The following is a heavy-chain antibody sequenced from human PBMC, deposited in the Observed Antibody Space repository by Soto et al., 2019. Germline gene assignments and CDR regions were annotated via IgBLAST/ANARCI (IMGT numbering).Heavy chain of an antibody. CDR2: INAYNGNT. Sequence: VSCKASGYTFTSYGITWVRQAPGQGLEWMGWINAYNGNTNYAQKLQGRVTMTTDPSTSTAYMELRSLISDDPAVYYCAVAAGPFFPYDYWGQRTLVTVSS. J-gene: IGHJ4*02. V-gene: IGHV1-18*01. CDR1: GYTFTSYG. D-gene: IGHD1-1*01. CDR3: AVAAGPFFPYDY.